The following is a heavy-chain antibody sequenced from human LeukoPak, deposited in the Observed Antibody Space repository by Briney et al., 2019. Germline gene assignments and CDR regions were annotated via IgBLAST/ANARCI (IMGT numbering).Heavy chain of an antibody. CDR3: VVASIAAAGTLDFDY. D-gene: IGHD6-13*01. CDR2: IYTSGST. J-gene: IGHJ4*02. V-gene: IGHV4-61*02. Sequence: PSETLSLTCTVSGGSISSGSYYWSWIRQPAGKGLEWIGRIYTSGSTNYNPSLKSRVTISVDTSKNQFSLKLSSVTAADTAVYYCVVASIAAAGTLDFDYWGQGTLVTVSS. CDR1: GGSISSGSYY.